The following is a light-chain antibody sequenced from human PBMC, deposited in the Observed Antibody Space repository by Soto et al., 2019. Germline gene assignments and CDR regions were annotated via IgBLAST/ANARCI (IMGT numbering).Light chain of an antibody. J-gene: IGKJ1*01. CDR1: QSLLHSNGYNY. Sequence: DIVMTQSPHSLSVTPGEPASISCRSSQSLLHSNGYNYVDWYLQKPGQSQQLLLYFVCNRASGVPDRFSVSGSCTDFTLKISRVEHEDVGVYYCMHALRTRTLGQGAKVDIK. CDR3: MHALRTRT. CDR2: FVC. V-gene: IGKV2-28*01.